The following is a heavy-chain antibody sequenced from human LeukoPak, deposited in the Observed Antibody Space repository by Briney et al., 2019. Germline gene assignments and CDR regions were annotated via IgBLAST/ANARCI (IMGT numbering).Heavy chain of an antibody. CDR1: WPCSSTDW. J-gene: IGHJ4*02. CDR2: INAGDADT. Sequence: AAAPQISSNGAWPCSSTDWNASGRRLAGGDVVGMGVINAGDADTRYSPSFQGQVTISADKSLNTAYLQWTNLKASDTAMYYCARFRGELMDGFDFWGQGTLVTVSS. CDR3: ARFRGELMDGFDF. D-gene: IGHD1-7*01. V-gene: IGHV5-51*01.